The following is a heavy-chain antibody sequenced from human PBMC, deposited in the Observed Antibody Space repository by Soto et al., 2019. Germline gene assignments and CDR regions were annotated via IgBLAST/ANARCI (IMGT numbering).Heavy chain of an antibody. CDR1: GGSISSYY. CDR3: ARVVITIFGAYYFDY. J-gene: IGHJ4*02. V-gene: IGHV4-59*01. Sequence: KTSETPSLTCTVSGGSISSYYWSWIRQPPGKGLEWIGYIYYSGSTNYNPSLKSRVTISVDTSKNQFSLKLSSVTAADTAVYYCARVVITIFGAYYFDYWGQGTLVTVSS. CDR2: IYYSGST. D-gene: IGHD3-9*01.